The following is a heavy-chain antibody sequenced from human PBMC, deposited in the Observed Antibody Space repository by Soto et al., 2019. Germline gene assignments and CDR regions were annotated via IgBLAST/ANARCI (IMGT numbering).Heavy chain of an antibody. Sequence: LRLSCAASGFTVSGMFMNWVRQAPGKGLEWVSVIYPAGPTYYADSVKGRFTISRDNSKNTLFLQLNNLRAEDTAVYYCARDADSSGLHYWGQGILVTVSS. V-gene: IGHV3-53*01. CDR1: GFTVSGMF. D-gene: IGHD6-19*01. CDR2: IYPAGPT. J-gene: IGHJ4*02. CDR3: ARDADSSGLHY.